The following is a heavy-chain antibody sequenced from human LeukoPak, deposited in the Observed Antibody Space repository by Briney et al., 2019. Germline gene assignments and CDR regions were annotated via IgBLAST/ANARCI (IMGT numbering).Heavy chain of an antibody. J-gene: IGHJ5*02. Sequence: GASVKVSCKASGYTFTSYGISWVRQAPGKGLEWMGGFDPEDGETIYAQKFQGRVTMTEDTSTDTAYMELSSLRSEDTAVYYCATGPDMVRGVMGNWFDPWGQGTLVTVSS. CDR3: ATGPDMVRGVMGNWFDP. CDR1: GYTFTSYG. D-gene: IGHD3-10*01. CDR2: FDPEDGET. V-gene: IGHV1-24*01.